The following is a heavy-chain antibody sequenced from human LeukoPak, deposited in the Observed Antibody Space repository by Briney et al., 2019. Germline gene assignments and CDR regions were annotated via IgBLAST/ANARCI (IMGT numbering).Heavy chain of an antibody. CDR1: GYTFTNYA. Sequence: ASVKVSCKASGYTFTNYALHWVRQAPGQRLEWMGWINAGNGNTKYSQEFQGRVTITRDTSASTAYMELSSLRSEDTAVYYCARADWDTAMIDYWGQGTLVTVSS. CDR3: ARADWDTAMIDY. J-gene: IGHJ4*02. CDR2: INAGNGNT. V-gene: IGHV1-3*03. D-gene: IGHD5-18*01.